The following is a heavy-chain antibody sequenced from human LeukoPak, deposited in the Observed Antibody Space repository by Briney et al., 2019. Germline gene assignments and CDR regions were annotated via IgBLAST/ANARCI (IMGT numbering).Heavy chain of an antibody. CDR3: AREGRDGYNYFDY. J-gene: IGHJ4*02. CDR2: IYSGGST. CDR1: GFTVSSNY. D-gene: IGHD5-24*01. V-gene: IGHV3-66*01. Sequence: GGSLRLSCAASGFTVSSNYMSWVRQAPGKGLEWVSVIYSGGSTYYADSVKGRFTISRDNSKNTLYLQMNCLRAEDTAVYYCAREGRDGYNYFDYWGQGTLVTVSS.